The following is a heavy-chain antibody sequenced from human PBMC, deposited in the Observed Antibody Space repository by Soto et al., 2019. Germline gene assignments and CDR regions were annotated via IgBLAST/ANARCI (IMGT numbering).Heavy chain of an antibody. V-gene: IGHV4-59*02. CDR1: SRAVSVHY. Sequence: SETVALACRVSSRAVSVHYWRRLRPPTGKGLEWIGYIYYSGSTGYNPSLRRRLTISEDTSKNQFSLRLTSVTAADTAVYYCARDNADYYDSSGYYYPNCFDPWGEG. CDR2: IYYSGST. CDR3: ARDNADYYDSSGYYYPNCFDP. D-gene: IGHD3-22*01. J-gene: IGHJ5*02.